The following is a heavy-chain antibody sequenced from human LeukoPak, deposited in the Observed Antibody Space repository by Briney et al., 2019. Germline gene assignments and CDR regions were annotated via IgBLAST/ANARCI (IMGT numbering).Heavy chain of an antibody. V-gene: IGHV1-3*01. Sequence: ATLTVSCKASGYAFTNFAMHWVRHAPGQRLEWMGWINPANGNTKYSQKFQGRVTITRDTAASTAYMELSSLRSEDTAVYYCARPLVVDYYTMDVWGQGTTVTVSS. CDR2: INPANGNT. D-gene: IGHD2-15*01. CDR3: ARPLVVDYYTMDV. CDR1: GYAFTNFA. J-gene: IGHJ6*02.